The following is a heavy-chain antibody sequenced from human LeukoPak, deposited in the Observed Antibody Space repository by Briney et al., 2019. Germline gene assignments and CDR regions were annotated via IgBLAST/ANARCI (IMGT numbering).Heavy chain of an antibody. CDR2: INPNTGGT. CDR3: ARDEEMTSGSGAGYCFEH. Sequence: ASVKVSCKAYGYVFTAYYIHWVRPAPGQGLEWVAWINPNTGGTNYAQNFQGRVSLTRDTAISTAYMELRELRFDDTALYYCARDEEMTSGSGAGYCFEHWGQGTLVTVSS. CDR1: GYVFTAYY. J-gene: IGHJ4*02. V-gene: IGHV1-2*02. D-gene: IGHD3-10*01.